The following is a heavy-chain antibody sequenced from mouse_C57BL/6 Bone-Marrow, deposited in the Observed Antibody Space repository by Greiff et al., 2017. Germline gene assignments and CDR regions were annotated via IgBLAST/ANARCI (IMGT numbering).Heavy chain of an antibody. CDR2: ISDGGSYT. V-gene: IGHV5-4*01. Sequence: EVHLVESGGGLVKPGGSLTLSCAASGFTFSRYAMSWVRQTPEKRLEWVATISDGGSYTYSPDNVKGRVTIVRDNAKNNRYLQMSHLKAEDTAMYYCSREASYYSYYYAMDYWGQGTSVTVSS. D-gene: IGHD2-12*01. CDR1: GFTFSRYA. CDR3: SREASYYSYYYAMDY. J-gene: IGHJ4*01.